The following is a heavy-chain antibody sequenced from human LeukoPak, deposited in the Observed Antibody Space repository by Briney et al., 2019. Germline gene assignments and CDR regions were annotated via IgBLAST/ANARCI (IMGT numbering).Heavy chain of an antibody. V-gene: IGHV3-23*01. Sequence: PGGSLRLSCAASGFTFSSYAMSWVRQAPGKGLEWVSAISGSGGSTYYADSVKGRFTISRDNAKNSLYLQMSSLRAEDTAVYYCARRNPGYSSSWYFNDYWGQGTLVTVSS. CDR2: ISGSGGST. CDR1: GFTFSSYA. CDR3: ARRNPGYSSSWYFNDY. D-gene: IGHD6-13*01. J-gene: IGHJ4*02.